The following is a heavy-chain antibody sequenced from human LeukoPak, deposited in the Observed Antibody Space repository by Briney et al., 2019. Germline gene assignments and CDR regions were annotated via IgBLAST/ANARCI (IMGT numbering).Heavy chain of an antibody. D-gene: IGHD1-1*01. V-gene: IGHV4-39*01. CDR1: GGSISSSSYY. Sequence: SETLSLTCTVSGGSISSSSYYWGWIRQPPGTGLEWIGSIYYSGSTYYNPSLKSRVTISVDTSKNQFSLKLSSVTAADTAVYYCARTPVEYYYYYYGMDVWGQGTTVTVSS. CDR2: IYYSGST. J-gene: IGHJ6*02. CDR3: ARTPVEYYYYYYGMDV.